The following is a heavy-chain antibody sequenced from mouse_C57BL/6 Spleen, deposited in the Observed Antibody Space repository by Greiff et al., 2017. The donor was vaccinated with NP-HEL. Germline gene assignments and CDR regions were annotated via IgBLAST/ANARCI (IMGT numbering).Heavy chain of an antibody. CDR1: GYSFTDYN. CDR3: ARSGGLTGTTYFDY. Sequence: EVKLVESGPELVKPGASVKISCKASGYSFTDYNMNWVKQSNGKSLEWIGVINPNYGTTSYNQKFKGKATLTVDQSSSTAYMQLNSLTSEDSAVYYCARSGGLTGTTYFDYWGQGTTLTVSS. D-gene: IGHD4-1*01. J-gene: IGHJ2*01. CDR2: INPNYGTT. V-gene: IGHV1-39*01.